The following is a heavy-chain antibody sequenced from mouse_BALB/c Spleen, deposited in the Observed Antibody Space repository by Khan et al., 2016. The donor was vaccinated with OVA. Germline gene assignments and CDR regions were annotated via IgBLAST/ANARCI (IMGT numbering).Heavy chain of an antibody. CDR3: ARQPYYHYYMMDY. D-gene: IGHD2-10*01. CDR2: IWSDGSA. J-gene: IGHJ4*01. Sequence: QVQLKESGPGLVAPSQSLSITCTISGFSLTNYGVHWVRQPPGKGLEWLVVIWSDGSATYNSALNSRLSIIKDNSKSQVFLKMNSLQTDDTAMYYCARQPYYHYYMMDYWGQGTSVTVSS. CDR1: GFSLTNYG. V-gene: IGHV2-6-1*01.